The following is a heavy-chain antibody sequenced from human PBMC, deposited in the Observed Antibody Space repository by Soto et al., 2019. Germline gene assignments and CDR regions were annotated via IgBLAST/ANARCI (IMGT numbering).Heavy chain of an antibody. V-gene: IGHV3-23*01. CDR2: IGGDGVNE. J-gene: IGHJ3*01. CDR1: RFTFSDYA. CDR3: AKDQFKAIGQFDAFDV. Sequence: EVQLLESGGGLVQSGGSLKLSCVASRFTFSDYAMSWVRQAPGKGLEWVSAIGGDGVNEHYTDSVKGRFTISRDNSKNPLCLQMNSLRAEDTAMYYCAKDQFKAIGQFDAFDVWCQGTVITVSS.